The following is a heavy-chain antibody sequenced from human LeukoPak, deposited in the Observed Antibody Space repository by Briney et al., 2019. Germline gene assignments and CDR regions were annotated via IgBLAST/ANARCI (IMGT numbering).Heavy chain of an antibody. CDR2: VIPFFGTP. V-gene: IGHV1-69*13. CDR3: TRATWIVGYFDY. D-gene: IGHD1-26*01. CDR1: GGTFNSYA. J-gene: IGHJ4*02. Sequence: ASVKVSCKAPGGTFNSYAISWVRQAPGQGLEWMGGVIPFFGTPNYAQKFQGRVTIIADESTSTAYMELSSLRSDDTAVYYCTRATWIVGYFDYWGQGTLVTVSS.